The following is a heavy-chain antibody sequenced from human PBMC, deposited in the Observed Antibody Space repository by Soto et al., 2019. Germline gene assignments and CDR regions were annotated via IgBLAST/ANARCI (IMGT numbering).Heavy chain of an antibody. CDR1: GFTLSDHY. Sequence: GGSLRLSCAGSGFTLSDHYIDWVRQAPGKGLEWVGRSRDKPQGYSTAYAASVKGRFTISRDSARNSLFLQMNSLGAEDTALYYCARVARGSGSYVAFVYFDSWGPGTQVTVSS. V-gene: IGHV3-72*01. CDR2: SRDKPQGYST. D-gene: IGHD3-10*01. J-gene: IGHJ4*02. CDR3: ARVARGSGSYVAFVYFDS.